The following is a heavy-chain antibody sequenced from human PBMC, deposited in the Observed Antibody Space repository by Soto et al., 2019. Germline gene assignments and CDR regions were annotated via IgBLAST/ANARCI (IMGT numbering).Heavy chain of an antibody. CDR2: INAAGTT. V-gene: IGHV3-66*01. CDR1: GFTAGLNF. CDR3: AKIPLDIVAKISDDSWFDT. D-gene: IGHD5-12*01. J-gene: IGHJ5*02. Sequence: PGGSLRLSCAASGFTAGLNFMTWVRQAPGKGLEWVSVINAAGTTYYADSVKGRFSISRDNSKNTLYLQMNSLRAEDTAVYYCAKIPLDIVAKISDDSWFDTWGQGTLVTVSS.